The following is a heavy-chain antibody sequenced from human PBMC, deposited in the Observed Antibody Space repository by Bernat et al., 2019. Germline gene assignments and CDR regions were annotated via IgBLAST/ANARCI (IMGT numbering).Heavy chain of an antibody. CDR3: ARARSGSDFDY. J-gene: IGHJ4*02. Sequence: EVQLVESGGGLVQPGGSLRLSCAASGFTFSDHYMDWVRQAPGKGLEWVGRSRNKGNSYSTEYAASVKGRFTISRDDSKNSLYLQMNSLKTEDTAVYYCARARSGSDFDYWGQGTLVTVSS. D-gene: IGHD1-26*01. CDR1: GFTFSDHY. CDR2: SRNKGNSYST. V-gene: IGHV3-72*01.